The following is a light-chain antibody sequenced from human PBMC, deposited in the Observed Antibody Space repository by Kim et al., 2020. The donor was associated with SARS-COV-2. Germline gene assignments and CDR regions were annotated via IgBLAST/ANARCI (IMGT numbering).Light chain of an antibody. CDR1: QSVSSY. V-gene: IGKV3-11*01. Sequence: PGEKATLSCRASQSVSSYLAWYQQKPGQAPRLLIYDASNRATGIPARFSGSGSGTDFTLTISSLEPEDFAVYYCQQRSNWPPIFTFGPGTKVDIK. CDR2: DAS. J-gene: IGKJ3*01. CDR3: QQRSNWPPIFT.